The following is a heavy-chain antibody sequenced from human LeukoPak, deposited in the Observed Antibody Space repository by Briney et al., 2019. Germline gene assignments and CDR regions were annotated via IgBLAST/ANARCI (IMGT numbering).Heavy chain of an antibody. CDR1: GGSIRSSEYY. J-gene: IGHJ3*02. CDR3: ARDIGIYPHVAFDI. Sequence: SETLSLTCTVSGGSIRSSEYYWGWIRQPPGKGLEWVGNIYYSGSTYYNPSLESRVTISVDMSLTQFSLRLTSVTAADTAVYFCARDIGIYPHVAFDIWGQGTLVTVSS. V-gene: IGHV4-39*07. D-gene: IGHD1-26*01. CDR2: IYYSGST.